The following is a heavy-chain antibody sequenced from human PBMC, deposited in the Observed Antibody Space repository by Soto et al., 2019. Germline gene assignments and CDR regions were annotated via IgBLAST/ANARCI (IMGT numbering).Heavy chain of an antibody. CDR3: ARDRLRGVGCGHYYFDY. V-gene: IGHV1-69*06. J-gene: IGHJ4*02. CDR1: GGTFSSYA. Sequence: SVKVSCKASGGTFSSYAISWVRQAPGQGLEWMGGIIPIFGTANYAQKFQGRVTITADKSTSTAYMELSSLRSEDTAVYYCARDRLRGVGCGHYYFDYWGQGTLVTVSS. CDR2: IIPIFGTA. D-gene: IGHD2-21*01.